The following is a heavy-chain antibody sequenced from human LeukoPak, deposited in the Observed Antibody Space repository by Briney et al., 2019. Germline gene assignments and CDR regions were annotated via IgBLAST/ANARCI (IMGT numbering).Heavy chain of an antibody. J-gene: IGHJ5*02. CDR1: GYTFTSYG. Sequence: ASVKVSCKASGYTFTSYGISWVRQAPGQGLEWMGGISAYNGNTNYAQKLQGRVTMTTDTSTSTAYMELRSLRSDDTAVYYCARVGGYCSSTSCYMFDPWGQGTLVTVSS. D-gene: IGHD2-2*02. V-gene: IGHV1-18*01. CDR2: ISAYNGNT. CDR3: ARVGGYCSSTSCYMFDP.